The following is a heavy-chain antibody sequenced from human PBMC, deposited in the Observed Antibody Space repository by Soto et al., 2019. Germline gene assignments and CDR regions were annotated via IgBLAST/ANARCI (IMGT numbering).Heavy chain of an antibody. CDR3: AKGNYYDSSGYYYLDY. CDR1: GFPFDAYV. V-gene: IGHV3-43*01. D-gene: IGHD3-22*01. CDR2: ITWDGGST. Sequence: PGGSLRLSCAASGFPFDAYVMHWVRQGPGKGLEWVSLITWDGGSTYYADSAKGRFTISRDNSENSLYLQMNSLRPEDTALYYCAKGNYYDSSGYYYLDYWGQGTLVTVSS. J-gene: IGHJ4*02.